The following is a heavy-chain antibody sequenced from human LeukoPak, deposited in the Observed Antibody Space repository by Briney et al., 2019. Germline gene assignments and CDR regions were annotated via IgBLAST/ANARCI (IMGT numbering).Heavy chain of an antibody. J-gene: IGHJ4*02. Sequence: ASAKASCKASGYTFTTYYMHWVRQAPGRGLEWMGIINASGGSTSYAQKFQGRVTMTRDTSTSTVYMELSSLRSEDTAVYSCARDPGSYGPSYYFDYWGQGTLVTVSS. CDR3: ARDPGSYGPSYYFDY. CDR1: GYTFTTYY. D-gene: IGHD5-18*01. V-gene: IGHV1-46*01. CDR2: INASGGST.